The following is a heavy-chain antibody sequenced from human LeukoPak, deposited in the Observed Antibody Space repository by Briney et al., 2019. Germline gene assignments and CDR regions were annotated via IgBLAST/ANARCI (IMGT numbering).Heavy chain of an antibody. V-gene: IGHV4-4*02. CDR2: IYHSGST. D-gene: IGHD6-13*01. J-gene: IGHJ6*03. CDR1: GGSISSSNW. Sequence: SGTLSLTCAVSGGSISSSNWWSWVRQPPGKGLEWIGEIYHSGSTNYNPSLKSRVTISVDKSKNQFSLKLSSVTAADTAVYYYARLSGSSWFYYYYMDVWGKGTTVTVSS. CDR3: ARLSGSSWFYYYYMDV.